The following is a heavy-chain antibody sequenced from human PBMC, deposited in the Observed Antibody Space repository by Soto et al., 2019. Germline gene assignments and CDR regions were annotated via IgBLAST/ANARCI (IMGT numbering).Heavy chain of an antibody. V-gene: IGHV3-23*01. CDR3: AKVDDFWSGYYGQTASDI. Sequence: GGSLRLSCAASGFTFSSYAMSWVRQAPGKGLEWVSAISGSGGSTYYADSVKGRFTISRDNSKNTLYLQMNSLRAEDTAVYYCAKVDDFWSGYYGQTASDIWGQGTMVTVSS. CDR2: ISGSGGST. J-gene: IGHJ3*02. CDR1: GFTFSSYA. D-gene: IGHD3-3*01.